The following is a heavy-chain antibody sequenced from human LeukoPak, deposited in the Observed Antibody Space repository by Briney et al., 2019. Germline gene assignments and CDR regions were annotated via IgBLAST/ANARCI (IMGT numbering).Heavy chain of an antibody. CDR1: GFTFSSYE. CDR3: ARERVYYDSSGYYTGASPAFDI. Sequence: QPGGSLRLSCAASGFTFSSYEMNWVRQAPGKGLEWVSYISSNGSTIYYADSVKGRFTISRDNAMNSLYLQMNSLRAEDTAVYYCARERVYYDSSGYYTGASPAFDIWGQGTMVTVSS. J-gene: IGHJ3*02. CDR2: ISSNGSTI. D-gene: IGHD3-22*01. V-gene: IGHV3-48*03.